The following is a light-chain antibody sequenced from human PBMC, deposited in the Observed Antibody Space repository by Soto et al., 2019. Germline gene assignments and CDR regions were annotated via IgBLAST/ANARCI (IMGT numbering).Light chain of an antibody. V-gene: IGKV1-39*01. CDR3: HQSYSTPWT. CDR2: AAS. Sequence: EIQMTQSPSSLSASVGDRVTITCRASQSISSYLNWYQQKPGKAPKLLIYAASSLQSGVPPRFSGGGSATDFTLTISSLQHEDFATYYCHQSYSTPWTFGQGTKVEIK. CDR1: QSISSY. J-gene: IGKJ1*01.